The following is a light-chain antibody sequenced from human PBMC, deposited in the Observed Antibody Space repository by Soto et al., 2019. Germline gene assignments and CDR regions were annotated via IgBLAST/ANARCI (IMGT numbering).Light chain of an antibody. CDR2: GGS. CDR1: QSVSSF. V-gene: IGKV3-15*01. Sequence: ILLTQSPSTLSLSPGERATLSCRASQSVSSFLAWYQHKPGQSPRLLIYGGSARATGIPARFSGGGSGAEYTLTISSLQSEDFEVYYCQQYDKWPRTFGQGTKVDIK. CDR3: QQYDKWPRT. J-gene: IGKJ1*01.